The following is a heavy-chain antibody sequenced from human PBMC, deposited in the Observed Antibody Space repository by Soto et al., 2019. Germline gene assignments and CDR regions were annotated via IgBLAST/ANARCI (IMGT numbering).Heavy chain of an antibody. CDR2: IGTAGDT. V-gene: IGHV3-13*01. CDR1: GFTFSSYD. CDR3: AGRDHYYYGMDV. J-gene: IGHJ6*02. Sequence: EVQLVESGGGLVQPGGSLRLSCAASGFTFSSYDMHWVRQATGKGLEWVSAIGTAGDTYYPGSVKGRFTISRENAKNSLYLQMNSLRAEDTAVYYCAGRDHYYYGMDVWGQGTTVTVSS.